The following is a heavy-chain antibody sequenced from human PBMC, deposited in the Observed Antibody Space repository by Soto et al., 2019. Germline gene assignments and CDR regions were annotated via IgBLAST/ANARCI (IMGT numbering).Heavy chain of an antibody. J-gene: IGHJ5*02. CDR1: GFSLRTSGLG. Sequence: QITLKESGPTLVKPTQTLTLTCIFSGFSLRTSGLGVGWIRQPPGKALEWLGFIYWNDDKRYSPSLKSRLTITKDTSKNQVDLTMTNVDPVDTATYYCAKRGSSGWYGWFDPWGQGTLVTVPS. D-gene: IGHD6-19*01. CDR2: IYWNDDK. CDR3: AKRGSSGWYGWFDP. V-gene: IGHV2-5*01.